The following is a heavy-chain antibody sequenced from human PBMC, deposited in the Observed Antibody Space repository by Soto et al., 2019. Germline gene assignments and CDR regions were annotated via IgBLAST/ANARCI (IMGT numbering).Heavy chain of an antibody. J-gene: IGHJ5*02. V-gene: IGHV4-31*03. Sequence: QVLLQESGPGLVKPSQTLSLTCTVSGGSISRGGYYWSWIRQHPGKGLERIGYIYYSGSTYYNPSLKSRVTISLDTSKNQFSLKLSSVTAADTAVYYCAREGDYCSGGSCYRWFDPWGQGTLVTVSS. CDR2: IYYSGST. D-gene: IGHD2-15*01. CDR3: AREGDYCSGGSCYRWFDP. CDR1: GGSISRGGYY.